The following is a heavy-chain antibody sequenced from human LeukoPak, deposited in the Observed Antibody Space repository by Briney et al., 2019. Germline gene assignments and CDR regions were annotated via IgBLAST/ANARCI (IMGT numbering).Heavy chain of an antibody. CDR1: GYTFTSYD. CDR3: ARADYDSSGPTRYYYYGMDV. CDR2: MNPNSGNT. J-gene: IGHJ6*02. V-gene: IGHV1-8*01. Sequence: ASVKVSCKASGYTFTSYDINWVRQATGQGLEWMGWMNPNSGNTGYAQKFQGRVTMTRNTSISTAYMELSSLRSEDTAVHYCARADYDSSGPTRYYYYGMDVWGQGTTVTVSS. D-gene: IGHD3-22*01.